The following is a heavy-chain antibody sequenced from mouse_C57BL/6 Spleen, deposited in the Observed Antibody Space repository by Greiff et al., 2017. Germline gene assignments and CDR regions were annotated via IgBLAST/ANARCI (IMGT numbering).Heavy chain of an antibody. J-gene: IGHJ3*01. D-gene: IGHD2-1*01. V-gene: IGHV5-6*01. CDR3: ARHDGNYAWFAY. Sequence: EVKLVESGGDLVKPGGSLKLSCAASGFTFSSYGMSWVRQTPDKRLEWVATISSGGSYTYYPDSVKGRFTITRDNAKNTLYLQMRSLKSEDTAMYYCARHDGNYAWFAYWGQGTLVTVSA. CDR1: GFTFSSYG. CDR2: ISSGGSYT.